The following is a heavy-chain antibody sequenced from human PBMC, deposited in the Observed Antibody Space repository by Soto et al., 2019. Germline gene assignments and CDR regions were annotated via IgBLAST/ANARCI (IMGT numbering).Heavy chain of an antibody. CDR2: IYSGGTT. CDR1: GFTVSSNY. V-gene: IGHV3-66*01. CDR3: ARETYSSGAFDY. D-gene: IGHD6-19*01. Sequence: GGSLRLSCTASGFTVSSNYMSWVRQAPGKGLEWVLVIYSGGTTYYADSVKGRFTISRDNAKNSLYLQMNSLRAEDTAVYYCARETYSSGAFDYWGQGTLVTVSS. J-gene: IGHJ4*02.